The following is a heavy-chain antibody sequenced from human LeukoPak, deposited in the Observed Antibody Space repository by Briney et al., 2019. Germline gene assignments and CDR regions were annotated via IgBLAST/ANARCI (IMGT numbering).Heavy chain of an antibody. D-gene: IGHD4-11*01. CDR2: IYYSGST. CDR1: GGSISSYY. Sequence: KPSETLALTCTVSGGSISSYYWSWIRQPPGKGLEWIGYIYYSGSTNYNPSHKSRVTISVDTSKNQFSLKLSSVTAADTAVYYCARDRLATVTTYIDVWGKGTTVTVSS. J-gene: IGHJ6*03. CDR3: ARDRLATVTTYIDV. V-gene: IGHV4-59*01.